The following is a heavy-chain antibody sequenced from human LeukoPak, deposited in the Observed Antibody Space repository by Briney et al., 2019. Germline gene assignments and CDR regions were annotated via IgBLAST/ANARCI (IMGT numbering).Heavy chain of an antibody. CDR1: GYTFTGYY. J-gene: IGHJ6*03. D-gene: IGHD2-21*01. Sequence: ASVKVSCKASGYTFTGYYMHWVRQAPGQGLEWMGWISPNSGGTNYAQHFQGRVTMTRDTSISTAYMELSRLSSDDTAVYYCARGDSSKGYYYMDVWGKGTTVTVSS. V-gene: IGHV1-2*02. CDR2: ISPNSGGT. CDR3: ARGDSSKGYYYMDV.